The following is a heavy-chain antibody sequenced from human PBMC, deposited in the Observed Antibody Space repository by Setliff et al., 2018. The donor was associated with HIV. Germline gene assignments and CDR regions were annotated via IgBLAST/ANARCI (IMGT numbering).Heavy chain of an antibody. V-gene: IGHV4-59*08. CDR2: IYYSGIT. J-gene: IGHJ5*02. Sequence: SETLSLTCTVSGGSISSYYWSWIRQPPGKGLEWIGYIYYSGITYYNPSLKSRVTISVDTSNNQFSLHLSSVTAADTAVYYCARRWGIRGYSSWGQGTLVTVSS. CDR3: ARRWGIRGYSS. D-gene: IGHD5-18*01. CDR1: GGSISSYY.